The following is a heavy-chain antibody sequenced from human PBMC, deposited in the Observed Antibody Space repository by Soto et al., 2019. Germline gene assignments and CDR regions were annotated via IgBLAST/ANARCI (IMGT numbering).Heavy chain of an antibody. J-gene: IGHJ4*02. V-gene: IGHV3-48*02. Sequence: EVQVVESGGGLVQPGGSLRLSCAASGFTFSSNRMNWVRQAPGKGLEWISYISSSSSTIYADSVKGRFTISSDNAKNSLYLQMNILRDEDTAVYYGARVIWTGQLTRALWGQGTLVTVSS. CDR3: ARVIWTGQLTRAL. D-gene: IGHD3-9*01. CDR2: ISSSSSTI. CDR1: GFTFSSNR.